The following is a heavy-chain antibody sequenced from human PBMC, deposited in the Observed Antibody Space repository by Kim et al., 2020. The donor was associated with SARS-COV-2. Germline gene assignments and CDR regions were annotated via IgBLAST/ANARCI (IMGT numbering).Heavy chain of an antibody. V-gene: IGHV3-30*18. Sequence: GGSLRLSCAASGFTFSSYGMHWVRQAPGKGLEWVAVISYDGSNKYYADSVKGRFTISRDNSKNTLYLQMNSLRAEDTAVYYCAKDLAQLVVPAATVSGSDYWGQGTLVTVSS. D-gene: IGHD2-2*01. CDR2: ISYDGSNK. CDR3: AKDLAQLVVPAATVSGSDY. J-gene: IGHJ4*02. CDR1: GFTFSSYG.